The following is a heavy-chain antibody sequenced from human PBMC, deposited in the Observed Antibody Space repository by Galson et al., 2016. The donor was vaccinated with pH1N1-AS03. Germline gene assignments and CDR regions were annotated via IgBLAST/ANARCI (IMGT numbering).Heavy chain of an antibody. J-gene: IGHJ3*02. V-gene: IGHV6-1*01. CDR2: TYYRSEWLA. Sequence: CAISGDSVTSNTAAWNWRRLSPSRGLEWLGRTYYRSEWLADYAPFVKSRITSPPDTAKNQFSLHLKTVNPEDTARYYCVRDSDYGLDAIVIWGQGTLVTVAA. CDR3: VRDSDYGLDAIVI. D-gene: IGHD3-16*01. CDR1: GDSVTSNTAA.